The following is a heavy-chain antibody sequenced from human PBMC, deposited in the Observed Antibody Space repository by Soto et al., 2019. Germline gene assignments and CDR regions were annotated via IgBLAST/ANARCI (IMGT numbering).Heavy chain of an antibody. D-gene: IGHD6-13*01. Sequence: PGGSLTLFCAPSSFTLSRYSMNCVHQSPGKGLEWVSSISSSSSYIYYADSVKGRFTISRDNAKNSLYLQMNSLRAKDTAVYYCARDLTTGTRYFDYWGQGTLVTVSS. CDR1: SFTLSRYS. V-gene: IGHV3-21*01. J-gene: IGHJ4*02. CDR3: ARDLTTGTRYFDY. CDR2: ISSSSSYI.